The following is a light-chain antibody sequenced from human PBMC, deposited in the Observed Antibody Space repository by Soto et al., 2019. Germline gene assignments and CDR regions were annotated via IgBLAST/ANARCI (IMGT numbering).Light chain of an antibody. Sequence: DIHMTQTPSSLSSSVGDRVTITCRASHSISSYLNWYQQKPGQAPKFLIYAASSSQSGVPPRFSGSGSGTDFTLTISSLQPEDFAVYYCQQYGSMGITFGQGTRLEIK. CDR1: HSISSY. CDR3: QQYGSMGIT. J-gene: IGKJ5*01. V-gene: IGKV1-39*01. CDR2: AAS.